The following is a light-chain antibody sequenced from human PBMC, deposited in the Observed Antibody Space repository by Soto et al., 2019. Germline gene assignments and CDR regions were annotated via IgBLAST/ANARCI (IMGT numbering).Light chain of an antibody. V-gene: IGKV1-9*01. CDR2: SAS. CDR1: QGISSD. Sequence: IQLTQSPSSLSASVGDRVTITCRASQGISSDLAWYQQKPGKAPKLLIYSASTLQNGVPSTFSGSGSGTDFTLPISGLQPEDFATYYCQQLNSYPVTFGQVTRLEIK. CDR3: QQLNSYPVT. J-gene: IGKJ5*01.